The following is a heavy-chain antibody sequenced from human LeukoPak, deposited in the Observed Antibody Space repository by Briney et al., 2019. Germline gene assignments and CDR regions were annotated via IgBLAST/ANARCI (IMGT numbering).Heavy chain of an antibody. D-gene: IGHD1-26*01. Sequence: WASVKVSCKASGGTFSSYAISWVRQAPGQGLEWMGRIIPILGIANYAQKFQGRVTITADKSTSTAYMELSSLRSEDTAVYYCARGGWELLSSDLRGETNAFDIWGQGTMVTVSS. J-gene: IGHJ3*02. CDR2: IIPILGIA. V-gene: IGHV1-69*04. CDR3: ARGGWELLSSDLRGETNAFDI. CDR1: GGTFSSYA.